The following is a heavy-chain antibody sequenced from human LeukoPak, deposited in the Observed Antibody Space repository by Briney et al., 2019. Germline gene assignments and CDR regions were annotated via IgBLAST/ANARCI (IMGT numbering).Heavy chain of an antibody. CDR2: IYYSGST. D-gene: IGHD6-13*01. V-gene: IGHV4-59*08. CDR3: ARQLGIAAADFDY. J-gene: IGHJ4*02. CDR1: GGSISSYY. Sequence: PSETLSLTCTVSGGSISSYYWSWIRQPPGKGLEWIGYIYYSGSTNYNPSLKSRVTISVDTSKNQFSLKLCSVTAADTAVYYCARQLGIAAADFDYWGQGTLVTVSS.